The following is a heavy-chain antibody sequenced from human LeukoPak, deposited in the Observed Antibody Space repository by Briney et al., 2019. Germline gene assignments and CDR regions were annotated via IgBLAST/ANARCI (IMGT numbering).Heavy chain of an antibody. Sequence: PGGSLRLSCAASGFTFSSYAMNWVRQAPGKGLEWVSYISSSSSSIYYADSVKGRFTISRDNAKNSLYLQMNSLRAEDTAVYYCATDILTGYYKSDYWGQGILVTVSS. CDR3: ATDILTGYYKSDY. CDR2: ISSSSSSI. J-gene: IGHJ4*02. V-gene: IGHV3-21*01. CDR1: GFTFSSYA. D-gene: IGHD3-9*01.